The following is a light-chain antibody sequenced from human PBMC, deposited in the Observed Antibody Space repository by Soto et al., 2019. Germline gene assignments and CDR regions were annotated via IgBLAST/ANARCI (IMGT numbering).Light chain of an antibody. J-gene: IGKJ1*01. CDR3: QQYGSSPET. Sequence: EIVLTQSPGTLSLSPGERATLSCRASQSVSRNYLAWYQQKPGQAPRLLIYGISSRPTAIPDRFSGSGSGTDFTLTISRLEPEDFAVYYCQQYGSSPETFGQGTKVDIK. V-gene: IGKV3-20*01. CDR1: QSVSRNY. CDR2: GIS.